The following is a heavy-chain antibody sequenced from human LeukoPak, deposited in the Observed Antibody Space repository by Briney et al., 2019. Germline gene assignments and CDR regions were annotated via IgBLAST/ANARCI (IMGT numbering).Heavy chain of an antibody. V-gene: IGHV3-21*01. J-gene: IGHJ4*02. Sequence: GGSLRLSCAGSGFTFSIDGMNWVRQAPGKGLEWVSSISPDSNFIPQADSVKGRFTISRDNAKNSLYLQMEGLRVEDTAVYYCARGRGWIYDSWGRGTLVTVSS. D-gene: IGHD6-19*01. CDR3: ARGRGWIYDS. CDR2: ISPDSNFI. CDR1: GFTFSIDG.